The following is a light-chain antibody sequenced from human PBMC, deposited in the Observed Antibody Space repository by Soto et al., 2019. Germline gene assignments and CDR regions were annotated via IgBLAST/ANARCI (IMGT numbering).Light chain of an antibody. V-gene: IGLV2-14*01. CDR2: DVN. CDR3: TSYASGSSHVV. CDR1: SSDIGGYDY. J-gene: IGLJ2*01. Sequence: QSALTQPASVSGSTGKSITLSCTGTSSDIGGYDYVSWYQRHPGKAPKIIIYDVNNRPSGVSNRFSGSKSGNTASLTISGLQAEDEADYYCTSYASGSSHVVFGGGTKVTVL.